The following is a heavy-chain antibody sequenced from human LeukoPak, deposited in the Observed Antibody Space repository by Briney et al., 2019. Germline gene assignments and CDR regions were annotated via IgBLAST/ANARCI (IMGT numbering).Heavy chain of an antibody. Sequence: GESLKISCRGSGYSFTSYWIGWVRQMPGKGLEWMGIIYPGDSDTRYSPSFQGQVTISADKSISTPYLQWSSLRASDPAMYYCARLGGGWLNWFDPWGQGTLVTVSS. J-gene: IGHJ5*02. V-gene: IGHV5-51*01. CDR2: IYPGDSDT. D-gene: IGHD6-19*01. CDR3: ARLGGGWLNWFDP. CDR1: GYSFTSYW.